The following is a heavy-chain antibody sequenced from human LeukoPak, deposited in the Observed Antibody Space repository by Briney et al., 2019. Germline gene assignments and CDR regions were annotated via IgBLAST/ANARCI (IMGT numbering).Heavy chain of an antibody. J-gene: IGHJ6*02. D-gene: IGHD5-12*01. CDR1: GYTFTSYG. CDR3: ARVRGYDYHYYYYGMDV. Sequence: ASVKVSCKASGYTFTSYGISWVRQAPGQGLEWMGWISAYNGNTNYAQKLQGRVTMTTDTSTSTAYMELRSLRSDDTAVYYCARVRGYDYHYYYYGMDVWGQGTTVTFSS. V-gene: IGHV1-18*01. CDR2: ISAYNGNT.